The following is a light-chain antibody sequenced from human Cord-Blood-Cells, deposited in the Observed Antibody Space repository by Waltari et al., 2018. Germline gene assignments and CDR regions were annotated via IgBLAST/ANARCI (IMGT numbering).Light chain of an antibody. CDR3: QACDSSTVV. V-gene: IGLV3-1*01. Sequence: SYELTQPPSVSVSPGQTASITCSGDKLGDKYACWYQQKPGQSPVLVIYQDRKRPSGIPERFSGSNCGNTATLTISGTQAMDEADYYCQACDSSTVVFGGGTKLTVL. J-gene: IGLJ2*01. CDR1: KLGDKY. CDR2: QDR.